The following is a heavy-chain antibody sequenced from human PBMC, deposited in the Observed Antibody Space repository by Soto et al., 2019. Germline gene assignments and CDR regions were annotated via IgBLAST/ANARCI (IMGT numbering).Heavy chain of an antibody. CDR1: GYTLTELS. J-gene: IGHJ4*02. V-gene: IGHV1-24*01. CDR3: ATRLRGRYYDSSGYYYY. Sequence: ASVKVSCKVSGYTLTELSMHWVRQAPGKGLEWMGGFDPEDGETIYAQKFQGRVTMTEDTPTDTAYMELSSLRSEDTAVYYCATRLRGRYYDSSGYYYYWGQGTLVTVSS. D-gene: IGHD3-22*01. CDR2: FDPEDGET.